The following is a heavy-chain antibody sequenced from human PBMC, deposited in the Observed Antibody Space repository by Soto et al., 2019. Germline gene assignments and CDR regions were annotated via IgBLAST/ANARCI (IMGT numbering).Heavy chain of an antibody. D-gene: IGHD3-22*01. V-gene: IGHV3-23*01. CDR2: ISGSGGST. CDR1: GFTFSSYA. Sequence: SLRLSCAASGFTFSSYAMSWVRQAPGKGLEWVSAISGSGGSTYYADSVKGRFTISRDNSKNTLYLQMNSLRAEDTAVYYCAKDWYYYDSSGKGYFDYWGQGTLVTSPQ. J-gene: IGHJ4*02. CDR3: AKDWYYYDSSGKGYFDY.